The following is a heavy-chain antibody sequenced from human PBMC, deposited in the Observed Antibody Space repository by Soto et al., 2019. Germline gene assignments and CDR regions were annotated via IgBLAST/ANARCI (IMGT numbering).Heavy chain of an antibody. V-gene: IGHV3-74*01. CDR1: GFTFSSYW. Sequence: GSLRVSCSASGFTFSSYWMHWVRQAPGKGLVWVSRMNEDGGTTDYADSVKGRFTISRDNAKKTLYLQMNSLRVEDTDVYYCASDLSGRADVWGQGTKVTVYS. CDR2: MNEDGGTT. J-gene: IGHJ6*02. D-gene: IGHD3-10*01. CDR3: ASDLSGRADV.